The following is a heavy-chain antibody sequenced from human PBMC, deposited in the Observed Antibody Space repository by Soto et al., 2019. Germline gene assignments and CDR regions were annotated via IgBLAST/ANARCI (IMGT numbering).Heavy chain of an antibody. CDR3: ARDSSGWYFAKLHYYGMDV. J-gene: IGHJ6*02. Sequence: ASVKVSCKASGYTFTSYAMHWVRQAPGQRLEWMGWINAGNGNTKYAQKLQGRVTITRDTSASTAYMELRSLRSDDTAVYYCARDSSGWYFAKLHYYGMDVWGQGTTVTVSS. V-gene: IGHV1-3*01. CDR2: INAGNGNT. D-gene: IGHD6-19*01. CDR1: GYTFTSYA.